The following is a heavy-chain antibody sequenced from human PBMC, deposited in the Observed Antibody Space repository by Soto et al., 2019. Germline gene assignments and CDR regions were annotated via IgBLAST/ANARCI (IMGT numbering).Heavy chain of an antibody. CDR3: ARGKSGDCYSY. CDR1: GGTFSSYA. V-gene: IGHV1-69*12. J-gene: IGHJ4*02. CDR2: IIPIFGTA. Sequence: QVQLVQSGAEVKKPGSSVKVSCKASGGTFSSYAISWVRQAPGQGLEWMGGIIPIFGTANYARKFQGRVTIAEGESTSAAYMEMSSLRSEDTAVYYCARGKSGDCYSYWGQGTLVTVAS. D-gene: IGHD2-21*02.